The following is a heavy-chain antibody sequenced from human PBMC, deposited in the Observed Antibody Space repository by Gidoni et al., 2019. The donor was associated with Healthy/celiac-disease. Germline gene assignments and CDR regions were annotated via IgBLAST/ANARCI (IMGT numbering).Heavy chain of an antibody. CDR3: ARDEGYSYGYVPFYGMDV. J-gene: IGHJ6*02. V-gene: IGHV3-21*01. CDR2: ISSRSSYI. Sequence: EVQLVESGGGLVKPGGSLRLSCAASGFTFSSSSMNWVRQAPGTGLGWVSSISSRSSYIDDADSVKGRFTISRDNAKKSLYLKMNSLRAEDTAVYYCARDEGYSYGYVPFYGMDVWGQGTTVTVSS. D-gene: IGHD5-18*01. CDR1: GFTFSSSS.